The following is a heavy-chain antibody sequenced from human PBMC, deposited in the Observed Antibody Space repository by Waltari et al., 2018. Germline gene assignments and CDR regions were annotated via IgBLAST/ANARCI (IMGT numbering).Heavy chain of an antibody. CDR1: GFTFSSYA. CDR2: ISGSGGST. V-gene: IGHV3-23*01. J-gene: IGHJ3*02. CDR3: ARLRRGNSEAFDI. D-gene: IGHD1-26*01. Sequence: EVQLLESGGGLVQPGGSLKLSCAASGFTFSSYAMSWVRQAPGKGLEWVSAISGSGGSTYYADSVKGRFTISRDNSKNTLYLQMNSLRAEDTAVYYCARLRRGNSEAFDIWGQGTMVTVSS.